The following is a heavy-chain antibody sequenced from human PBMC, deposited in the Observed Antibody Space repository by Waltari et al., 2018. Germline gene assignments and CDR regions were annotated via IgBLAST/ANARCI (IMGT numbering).Heavy chain of an antibody. Sequence: EVQLLESGGGLVQPGGSLRLSCAASGFTFSSYAMSWVRQAPGKGLGWVSAISGSGGSTYYADSVKGRFTISRDNSKNTLYLQMNSLRAEDTAVYYCAKREHYYGSGSYYNGRYFDYWGQGTLVIVSS. V-gene: IGHV3-23*01. CDR1: GFTFSSYA. CDR3: AKREHYYGSGSYYNGRYFDY. J-gene: IGHJ4*02. CDR2: ISGSGGST. D-gene: IGHD3-10*01.